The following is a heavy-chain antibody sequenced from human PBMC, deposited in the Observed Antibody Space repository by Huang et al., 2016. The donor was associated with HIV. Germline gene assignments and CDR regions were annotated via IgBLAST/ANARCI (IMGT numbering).Heavy chain of an antibody. J-gene: IGHJ4*02. CDR3: ARAITMIVVGALGH. Sequence: QVQLVQSGAEVKKPGASVKVSCKASGYPFTTYGVTWVQKAPGQGVDWLGWISTHNGDTNYAQKFQGRVTMTTDIPTTTADMELRSLRSDDTAVYYCARAITMIVVGALGHWGQGTLVTVSS. CDR1: GYPFTTYG. V-gene: IGHV1-18*04. D-gene: IGHD3-22*01. CDR2: ISTHNGDT.